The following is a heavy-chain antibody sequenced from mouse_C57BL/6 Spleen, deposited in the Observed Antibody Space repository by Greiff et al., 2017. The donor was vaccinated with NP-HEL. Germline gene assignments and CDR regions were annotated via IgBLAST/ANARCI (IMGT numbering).Heavy chain of an antibody. CDR2: ISSGSSTI. J-gene: IGHJ3*01. V-gene: IGHV5-17*01. Sequence: EVKLMESGGGLVKPGGSLKLSCAASGFTFSDYGMHWVRQAPEKGLEWVEYISSGSSTIYYADTVKGRFTISRDNAKNTLFLQMTSLTSEDTAMYYCARKIGTGEFAYWGQGTLVTVAA. CDR3: ARKIGTGEFAY. CDR1: GFTFSDYG. D-gene: IGHD4-1*01.